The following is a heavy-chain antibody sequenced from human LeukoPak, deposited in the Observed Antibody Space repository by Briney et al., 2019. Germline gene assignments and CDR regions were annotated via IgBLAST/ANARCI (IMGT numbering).Heavy chain of an antibody. D-gene: IGHD2-15*01. CDR1: GFTFSSYS. CDR3: ARSGLAYYYYMDV. CDR2: ISSSSSYI. Sequence: PGGSLRLSCAASGFTFSSYSMNWVRQAPGKGLEWVSSISSSSSYIYYADSVKGRFTISRDNAKNSLYLQMNSLRAEDTAVYYCARSGLAYYYYMDVWGKGTTVNVSS. V-gene: IGHV3-21*01. J-gene: IGHJ6*03.